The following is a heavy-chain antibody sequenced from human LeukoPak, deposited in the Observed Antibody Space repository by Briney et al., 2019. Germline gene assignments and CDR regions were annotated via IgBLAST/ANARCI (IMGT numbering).Heavy chain of an antibody. CDR3: ARDRRMVRGVGRDY. CDR1: GFTFSTYI. CDR2: IGTSTSYI. J-gene: IGHJ4*02. Sequence: PGGSLRLSCAASGFTFSTYIMNWVRQTPGKGLEWVSSIGTSTSYIYYADSVKGRFTISRDNAKNSLYLQMNSLRAEDTAVYYCARDRRMVRGVGRDYWGQGTLVTVSS. D-gene: IGHD3-10*01. V-gene: IGHV3-21*01.